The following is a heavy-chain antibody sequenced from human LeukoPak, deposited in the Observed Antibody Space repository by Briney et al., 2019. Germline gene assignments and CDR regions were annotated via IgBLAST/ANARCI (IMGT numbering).Heavy chain of an antibody. CDR1: GYSFTSYW. J-gene: IGHJ4*02. V-gene: IGHV5-51*01. CDR2: IYPGDSDS. CDR3: ARRPRGNNSFDI. Sequence: GESLKISCKGSGYSFTSYWIGWVRQMPGKGLEWMGVIYPGDSDSRYSPSIQGQVTISADKSISTAYLQWSSLKASDTGVYYCARRPRGNNSFDIWGQGTLVTVSS. D-gene: IGHD1/OR15-1a*01.